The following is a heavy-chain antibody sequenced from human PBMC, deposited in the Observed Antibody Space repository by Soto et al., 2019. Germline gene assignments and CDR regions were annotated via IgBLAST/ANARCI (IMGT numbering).Heavy chain of an antibody. V-gene: IGHV1-18*01. J-gene: IGHJ4*02. D-gene: IGHD6-13*01. CDR1: GYTFTSYG. CDR2: ISAYNGNT. Sequence: QVQLVQSGAEVKKPGASVKVSCKASGYTFTSYGISWVRQAPGQGLEWMGWISAYNGNTNYAQTLQGRVTMTTDTPSSTASLALSSLSTDDTAVYYCPRDRFYNEAAGSFDYCGQETLVSVSS. CDR3: PRDRFYNEAAGSFDY.